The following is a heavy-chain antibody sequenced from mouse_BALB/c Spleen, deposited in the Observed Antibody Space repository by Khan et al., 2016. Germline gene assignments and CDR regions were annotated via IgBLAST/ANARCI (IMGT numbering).Heavy chain of an antibody. CDR1: GYTFTSYD. V-gene: IGHV1-85*01. J-gene: IGHJ3*01. CDR3: ARGKEQRGAWVAY. Sequence: QVQLQQSGAELVKPGASVKLSCKASGYTFTSYDINWVRQTPEKGLEWMGWIFPGDGSTKYTEKFKGKATLTTDTSSSTAYMQLSRLTSEDSAGYVCARGKEQRGAWVAYWGGGTLVTVSA. D-gene: IGHD6-1*01. CDR2: IFPGDGST.